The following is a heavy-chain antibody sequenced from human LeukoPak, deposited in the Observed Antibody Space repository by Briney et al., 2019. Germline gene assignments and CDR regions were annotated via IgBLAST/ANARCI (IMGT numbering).Heavy chain of an antibody. D-gene: IGHD3-10*01. CDR3: ARGAYGSGSYYLSYYYGMDV. J-gene: IGHJ6*02. Sequence: ASVKVSCKASGYTFTGYYMHWVRQAPGQGLEWMGWINPNSGDTGYAQKFQGRVTMTRNTSISTAYMELSSLRSEDTAVYYCARGAYGSGSYYLSYYYGMDVWGQGTTVTVSS. CDR2: INPNSGDT. V-gene: IGHV1-8*02. CDR1: GYTFTGYY.